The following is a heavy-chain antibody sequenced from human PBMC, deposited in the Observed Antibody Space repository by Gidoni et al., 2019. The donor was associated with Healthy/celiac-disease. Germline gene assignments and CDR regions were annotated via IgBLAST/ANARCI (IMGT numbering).Heavy chain of an antibody. CDR3: ARGDWYFDL. CDR2: IYYSGST. Sequence: QVQLQESGPGLVTPSETLSLTCTVSGGSISSYYWSWIRQPPGKGLEWIGYIYYSGSTNYNPSLKSRVTISVDTSKNQFSLKLSSVTAADTAVYYCARGDWYFDLWGRGTLVTVSS. CDR1: GGSISSYY. V-gene: IGHV4-59*01. J-gene: IGHJ2*01.